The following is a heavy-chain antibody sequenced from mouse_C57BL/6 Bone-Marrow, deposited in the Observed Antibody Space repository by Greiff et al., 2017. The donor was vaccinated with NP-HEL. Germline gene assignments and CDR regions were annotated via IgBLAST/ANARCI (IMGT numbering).Heavy chain of an antibody. CDR3: ARKTAQAKDYFDY. J-gene: IGHJ2*01. CDR1: GYAFSSSW. CDR2: IYPGDGDT. V-gene: IGHV1-82*01. D-gene: IGHD3-2*02. Sequence: SGPELVKPGASVKISCKASGYAFSSSWMNWVKQRPGKGLEWIGRIYPGDGDTNYNGKFKGKATLTADKSSSTAYMQLSSLTSEDSAVYFCARKTAQAKDYFDYWGQGTTLTVSS.